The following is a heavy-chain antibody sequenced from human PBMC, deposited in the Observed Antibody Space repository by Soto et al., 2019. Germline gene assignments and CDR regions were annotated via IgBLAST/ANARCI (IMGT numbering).Heavy chain of an antibody. CDR2: ISDSGHNV. Sequence: GGSLRLSCAASGFSFSKFAMNWVRLPPGKGLEWVSGISDSGHNVVYADSVRGRFTVSRDNSKSILYLQMDRLTVDDSAVYYCAKQFVDVWGQGTTVTVSS. V-gene: IGHV3-23*01. CDR1: GFSFSKFA. CDR3: AKQFVDV. J-gene: IGHJ6*02.